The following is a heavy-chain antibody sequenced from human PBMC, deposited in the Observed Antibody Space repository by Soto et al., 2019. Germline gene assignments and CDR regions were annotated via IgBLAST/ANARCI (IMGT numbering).Heavy chain of an antibody. Sequence: PSETLSLTCGVSGDSINSHYWSWIRQPPGKGLEWIGFIYYSGSTKYNPSLESRVTISVDTSKNQFSLKLSSVTTADTAVYYCARESAGSGKNNWFDPWGQGTLVTVSS. CDR2: IYYSGST. V-gene: IGHV4-59*11. D-gene: IGHD3-10*01. CDR1: GDSINSHY. J-gene: IGHJ5*02. CDR3: ARESAGSGKNNWFDP.